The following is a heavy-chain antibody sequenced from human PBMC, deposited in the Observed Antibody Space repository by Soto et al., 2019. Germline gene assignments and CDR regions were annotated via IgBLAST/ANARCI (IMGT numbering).Heavy chain of an antibody. CDR1: GFIFGDFY. V-gene: IGHV3-11*05. CDR2: ISTSSSYT. Sequence: PGGSLRLSCAASGFIFGDFYMTWIRQAPGKGLEWVSEISTSSSYTNYADSVKGRFTVSRENANNTLYLEMNSLRAEDTAVYFCARDRDTYGHGFFDSWGKGALVTVST. J-gene: IGHJ4*02. CDR3: ARDRDTYGHGFFDS. D-gene: IGHD5-18*01.